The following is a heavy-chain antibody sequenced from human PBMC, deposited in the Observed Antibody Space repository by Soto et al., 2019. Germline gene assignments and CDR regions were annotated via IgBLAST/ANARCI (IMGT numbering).Heavy chain of an antibody. V-gene: IGHV6-1*01. J-gene: IGHJ4*02. CDR3: ARSLSSGSYRVDY. CDR1: GDSVSSNTAA. D-gene: IGHD3-22*01. CDR2: TYYRSKWYN. Sequence: QVQLQQSGPGLVKPSQTLSLTCAISGDSVSSNTAAWNWIRQSPSRGLELLGRTYYRSKWYNDYAASXXXRXXISPDTSKTQFSLQLNSVPPEDTAVYYCARSLSSGSYRVDYWGQGTLVTVSS.